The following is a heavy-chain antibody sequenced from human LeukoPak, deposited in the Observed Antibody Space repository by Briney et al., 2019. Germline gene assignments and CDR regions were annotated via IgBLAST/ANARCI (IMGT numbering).Heavy chain of an antibody. V-gene: IGHV1-18*01. CDR1: GYTFTSYG. Sequence: ASVKVSCKASGYTFTSYGISWVRQAPGQGLEWMGWISAYNGNTNYAQKLQGRVTVTTNTSTTTVYMELRSLTSGDTAVYYCARDQSPGLFDYWGQGTLVSVSS. CDR3: ARDQSPGLFDY. J-gene: IGHJ4*02. CDR2: ISAYNGNT.